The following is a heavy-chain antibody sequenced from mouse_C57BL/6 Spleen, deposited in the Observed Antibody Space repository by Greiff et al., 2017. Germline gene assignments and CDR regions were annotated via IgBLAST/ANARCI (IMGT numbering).Heavy chain of an antibody. Sequence: VQLQQSGPELVKPGASVKISCKASGYAFSSSWMNWVKQRPGKGLEWIGRIYPGDGDTNYNGKFKGKATLTADKSSSTAYMQLSSLTAEDSAVYVCARGYGSSHWYFDVWGTGTTVTVSS. V-gene: IGHV1-82*01. CDR3: ARGYGSSHWYFDV. CDR2: IYPGDGDT. J-gene: IGHJ1*03. CDR1: GYAFSSSW. D-gene: IGHD1-1*01.